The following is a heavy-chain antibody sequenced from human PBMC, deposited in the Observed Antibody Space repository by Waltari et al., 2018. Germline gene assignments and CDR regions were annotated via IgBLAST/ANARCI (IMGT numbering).Heavy chain of an antibody. CDR2: ISSSSSYI. D-gene: IGHD6-6*01. V-gene: IGHV3-21*01. J-gene: IGHJ4*02. CDR3: ARHPGKRGQLEGVY. Sequence: EVQLVESGGGLVKPGGSLRLSCAAYGFTFSSYSMNWVRQAPGKGLEWVSSISSSSSYIYYEDSVKGRFTIARDNAKNSLYLQMNSLRAEDTAVYYCARHPGKRGQLEGVYWGQGTLVTVSS. CDR1: GFTFSSYS.